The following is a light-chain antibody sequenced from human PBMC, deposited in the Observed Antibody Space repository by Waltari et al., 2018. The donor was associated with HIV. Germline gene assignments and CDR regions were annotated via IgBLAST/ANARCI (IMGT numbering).Light chain of an antibody. V-gene: IGLV3-21*04. CDR1: NIGSKS. Sequence: SYMLTQPPSVSVAPGNTASIPCGGNNIGSKSVSWYQQKPGQAPILVIYYESDRPSGIPERFSGSKSRNTASLTIRGVEAGDEADYYCHVWDSRSDHGVFGGGTKLTVL. CDR3: HVWDSRSDHGV. J-gene: IGLJ3*02. CDR2: YES.